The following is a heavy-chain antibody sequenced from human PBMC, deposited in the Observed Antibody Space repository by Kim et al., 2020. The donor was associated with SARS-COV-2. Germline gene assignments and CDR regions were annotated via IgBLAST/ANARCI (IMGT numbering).Heavy chain of an antibody. D-gene: IGHD2-8*01. J-gene: IGHJ4*02. CDR2: ISSSSSTI. V-gene: IGHV3-48*02. Sequence: GGSLRLSCAASGFTFSSYSMNWVRQAPGKGLEWVSYISSSSSTIYYADSVKGRFTISRDNAKNSLYLQMNSLRDEDTAVYYCARAPYCTNGVCPYYFDYWGQGTLVTVSS. CDR3: ARAPYCTNGVCPYYFDY. CDR1: GFTFSSYS.